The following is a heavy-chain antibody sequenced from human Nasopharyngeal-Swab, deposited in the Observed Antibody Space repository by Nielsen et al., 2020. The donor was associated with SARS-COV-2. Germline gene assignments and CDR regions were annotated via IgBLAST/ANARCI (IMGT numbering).Heavy chain of an antibody. CDR1: GYTFTSYY. D-gene: IGHD5-12*01. CDR2: INPSGGST. J-gene: IGHJ3*02. V-gene: IGHV1-46*01. CDR3: ASFYSGYDDAFDI. Sequence: ASLKISCNASGYTFTSYYMHWVLQAPGQGLEWMGIINPSGGSTSYAQKFQGRVTMTRDTSTSTVYMELSSLRSEDTAVYYCASFYSGYDDAFDIWGQGTMVTVSS.